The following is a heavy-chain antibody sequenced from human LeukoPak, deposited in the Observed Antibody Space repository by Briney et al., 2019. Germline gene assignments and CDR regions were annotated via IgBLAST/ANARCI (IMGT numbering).Heavy chain of an antibody. V-gene: IGHV3-23*01. D-gene: IGHD6-19*01. CDR3: ARGDQWLPQFDY. J-gene: IGHJ4*02. CDR1: GFTFSIYS. CDR2: ILSSGAST. Sequence: QPGGSLRLSCAASGFTFSIYSMTWVRQAPGKGLEWVSTILSSGASTYFADSVKGRFTISRDNSKYTLYLQLNSLRAEDTAVYYCARGDQWLPQFDYWGQGTPVTVSS.